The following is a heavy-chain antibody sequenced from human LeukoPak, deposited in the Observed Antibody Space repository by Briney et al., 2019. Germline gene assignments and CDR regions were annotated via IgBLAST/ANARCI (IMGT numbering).Heavy chain of an antibody. CDR1: GFTFSSYA. J-gene: IGHJ6*02. D-gene: IGHD2-15*01. CDR2: ISGSGDST. CDR3: AKLQGSNYYYGMDV. Sequence: PGGSLRLSCAASGFTFSSYAMSWVRQAPGKGLEWVSTISGSGDSTYYADSVKGRFTISRDNSKNTLHLQMNSLRAEDTAIYYCAKLQGSNYYYGMDVWGQGTTVTVSS. V-gene: IGHV3-23*01.